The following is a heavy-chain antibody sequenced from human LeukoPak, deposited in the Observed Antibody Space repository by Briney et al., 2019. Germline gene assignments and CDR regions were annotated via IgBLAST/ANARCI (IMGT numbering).Heavy chain of an antibody. V-gene: IGHV4-59*01. CDR1: GGSISSYY. D-gene: IGHD3-10*01. CDR2: IYYSGST. CDR3: ARATLRTMVRGVIFDY. J-gene: IGHJ4*02. Sequence: SETLSLTCTVSGGSISSYYWSWIRQPPGKGLEWIGYIYYSGSTNYNPSLKSRVTISVDTSKNQFSLKLSSVTAADTAVYYCARATLRTMVRGVIFDYWDQGTLVTVSS.